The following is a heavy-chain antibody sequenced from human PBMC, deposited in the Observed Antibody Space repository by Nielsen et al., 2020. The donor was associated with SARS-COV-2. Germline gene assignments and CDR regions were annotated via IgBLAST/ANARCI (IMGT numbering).Heavy chain of an antibody. CDR1: SGSVSSSSW. D-gene: IGHD2-2*01. CDR3: ARGDLVVVPSPVLGLGPFFYSFYLDV. J-gene: IGHJ6*03. Sequence: SETLSLTCAVSSGSVSSSSWWTWVRQSPGKGLQWIGEVSQTGTTNYNPSLKGRVTLLIDKSRSQFSLRLTSVSAADTAVYFCARGDLVVVPSPVLGLGPFFYSFYLDVWGKGTTVIVSS. V-gene: IGHV4-4*02. CDR2: VSQTGTT.